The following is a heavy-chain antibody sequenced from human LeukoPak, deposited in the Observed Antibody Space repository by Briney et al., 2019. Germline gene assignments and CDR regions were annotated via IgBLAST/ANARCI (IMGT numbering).Heavy chain of an antibody. V-gene: IGHV4-59*08. CDR2: IYYSGTT. D-gene: IGHD6-13*01. J-gene: IGHJ4*02. CDR3: ARRYSNNLYFDY. CDR1: GGSISSYY. Sequence: PSETLSLTCTVSGGSISSYYWSWIRQSPGKGLDWIGYIYYSGTTNYNPSLKSRVTISVDTSKNQFSLNLSSVTAADTAVYYCARRYSNNLYFDYWGQGILVTVSS.